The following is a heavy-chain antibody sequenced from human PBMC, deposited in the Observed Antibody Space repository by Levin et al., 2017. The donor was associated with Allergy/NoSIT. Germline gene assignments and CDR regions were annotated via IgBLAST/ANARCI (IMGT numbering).Heavy chain of an antibody. J-gene: IGHJ3*02. Sequence: PGGSLRLSCAASGFTFDDYAMHWVRQAPGKGLEWVSGISWNSGSIGYADSVKGRFTISRDNAKNSLYLQMNSLRAEDTALYYCAKVRIAAAGTGAFDIWGQGTMVTVSS. CDR3: AKVRIAAAGTGAFDI. CDR2: ISWNSGSI. CDR1: GFTFDDYA. D-gene: IGHD6-13*01. V-gene: IGHV3-9*01.